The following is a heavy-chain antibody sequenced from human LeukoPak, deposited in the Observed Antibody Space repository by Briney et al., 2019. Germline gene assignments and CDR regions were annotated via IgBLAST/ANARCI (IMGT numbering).Heavy chain of an antibody. CDR2: IRYDGSNK. CDR1: GFTFSSYG. Sequence: GGSLRLSCAASGFTFSSYGMHWVRQAPGKGLEWVAFIRYDGSNKYYADSVKGRFTISRDNSKNTLYLQMNSLRAEDTAVYYCAKVRHITMIVVVINNYWGQEPWSPSPQ. J-gene: IGHJ4*01. V-gene: IGHV3-30*02. D-gene: IGHD3-22*01. CDR3: AKVRHITMIVVVINNY.